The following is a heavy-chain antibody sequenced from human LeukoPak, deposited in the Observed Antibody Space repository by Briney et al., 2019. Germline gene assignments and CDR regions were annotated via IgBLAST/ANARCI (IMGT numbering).Heavy chain of an antibody. D-gene: IGHD4-23*01. CDR1: GFMFSKYA. J-gene: IGHJ3*01. CDR3: AKEPGGNSAAAP. Sequence: RRSLRLSCAASGFMFSKYAMHWVRQAPGKGLEWVAVMSYDGSRTYFADSVKGRFTISIDNSKNTLYLQMNSLRAEDTAVYYCAKEPGGNSAAAPWGQGTMVTVSS. V-gene: IGHV3-30-3*01. CDR2: MSYDGSRT.